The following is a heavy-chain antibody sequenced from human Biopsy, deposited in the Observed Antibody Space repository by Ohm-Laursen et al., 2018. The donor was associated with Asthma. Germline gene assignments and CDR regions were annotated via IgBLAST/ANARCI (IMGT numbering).Heavy chain of an antibody. CDR1: GGSINNFY. CDR2: VYYSGST. D-gene: IGHD1-7*01. J-gene: IGHJ5*02. Sequence: SDTLSLTCTVSGGSINNFYWSWIRQPPGKGLESIGHVYYSGSTYYNPSLKSRVSISLDTSKNQFSLSLTSVTAADTAVYYCARTTYGHDGFDPWGQGTLVTVS. V-gene: IGHV4-59*06. CDR3: ARTTYGHDGFDP.